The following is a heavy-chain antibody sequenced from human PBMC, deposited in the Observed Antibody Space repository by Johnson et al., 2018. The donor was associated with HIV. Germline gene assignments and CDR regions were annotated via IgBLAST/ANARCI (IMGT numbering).Heavy chain of an antibody. CDR1: GFTFSNAW. V-gene: IGHV3-15*01. D-gene: IGHD1-26*01. CDR2: IRSKTDGGTT. CDR3: TTDVPGGPYYNAFDI. J-gene: IGHJ3*02. Sequence: VQLVESGGGLVKPGGSIRLSCAASGFTFSNAWMSWVRQAPGKGLEWVGRIRSKTDGGTTESAAPVKGRFTISRDDSKNTLYLQMNSLKTEDTALYYCTTDVPGGPYYNAFDIWGQGTMVTVSS.